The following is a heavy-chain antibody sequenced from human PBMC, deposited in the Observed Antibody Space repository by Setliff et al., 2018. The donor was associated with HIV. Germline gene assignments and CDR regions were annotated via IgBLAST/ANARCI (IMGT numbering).Heavy chain of an antibody. D-gene: IGHD1-7*01. J-gene: IGHJ5*01. Sequence: SETLSLTCAVSGGPISSSNWWSWVRQPPGKGLEWIGEIYHSGSANYNPSLKSRVIISIDKSKNKFSLKVSSVTAADTAVYYCARVRLELRQYWFDSWGQGSPVTVSS. CDR1: GGPISSSNW. CDR3: ARVRLELRQYWFDS. CDR2: IYHSGSA. V-gene: IGHV4-4*02.